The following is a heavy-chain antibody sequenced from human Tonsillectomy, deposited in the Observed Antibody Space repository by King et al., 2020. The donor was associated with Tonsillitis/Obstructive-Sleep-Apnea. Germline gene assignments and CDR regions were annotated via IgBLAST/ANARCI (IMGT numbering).Heavy chain of an antibody. CDR3: SRDPSGFHFVY. CDR1: GFTFGDYA. CDR2: IRGKAFGGAT. Sequence: VQLVESGGGLVKPGRSLRLSCTASGFTFGDYAMSWFRQAPGKGLEWVGYIRGKAFGGATEFAASVKGRFTMSRDDSNSIAYLQMNSLKTEDTAMYYCSRDPSGFHFVYWGQGTLVTVSS. V-gene: IGHV3-49*05. J-gene: IGHJ4*02.